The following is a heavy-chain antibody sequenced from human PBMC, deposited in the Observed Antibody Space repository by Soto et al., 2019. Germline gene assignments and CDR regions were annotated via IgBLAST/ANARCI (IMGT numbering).Heavy chain of an antibody. Sequence: QVQLVESGGGLVKPGGSLRLSCATSGFIFSDYYMHWIRQAPGKGLEWISYISGNGRIIKYADSAKGRFTISRDNAQNSLYLQMNSLRAEDTALYFCARDFDADSRTDFDYWGQGTLVTVSS. J-gene: IGHJ4*02. CDR3: ARDFDADSRTDFDY. D-gene: IGHD4-17*01. CDR2: ISGNGRII. V-gene: IGHV3-11*01. CDR1: GFIFSDYY.